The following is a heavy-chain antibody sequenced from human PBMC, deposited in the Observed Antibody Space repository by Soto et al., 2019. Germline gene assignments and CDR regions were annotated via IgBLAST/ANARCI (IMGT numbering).Heavy chain of an antibody. J-gene: IGHJ4*02. D-gene: IGHD6-19*01. V-gene: IGHV1-2*02. CDR2: MNPSTGGT. Sequence: WASVKVSCKAFAYSSTGSYIHWVRQAPGQGLEWMGFMNPSTGGTNYAQKFQGRVTMTRDTSISTAYLDMGSLRSDDTAVYFCARDGAVPGTYDYWGQGTPVTVSS. CDR1: AYSSTGSY. CDR3: ARDGAVPGTYDY.